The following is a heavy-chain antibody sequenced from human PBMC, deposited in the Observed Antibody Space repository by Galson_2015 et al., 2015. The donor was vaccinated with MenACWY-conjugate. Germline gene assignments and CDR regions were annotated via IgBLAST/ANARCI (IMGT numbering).Heavy chain of an antibody. CDR2: INAGNGNT. V-gene: IGHV1-3*01. CDR3: ARPHCTNGVCYTSSWFDP. D-gene: IGHD2-8*01. J-gene: IGHJ5*02. Sequence: SVKVSCKASGYTFTSYAMHWVRQAPGQRLEWMGWINAGNGNTKYSQKFQGRVTITRDTSASTAYMELSSLRSEDTAVYYCARPHCTNGVCYTSSWFDPWGQGTLVTVSS. CDR1: GYTFTSYA.